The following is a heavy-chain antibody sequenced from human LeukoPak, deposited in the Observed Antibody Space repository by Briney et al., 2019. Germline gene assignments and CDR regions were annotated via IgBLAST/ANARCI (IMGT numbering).Heavy chain of an antibody. CDR1: GGSIRSYF. D-gene: IGHD1-26*01. CDR2: IYYSGST. CDR3: ARAPPEWELLFDF. V-gene: IGHV4-59*07. J-gene: IGHJ4*02. Sequence: SDTLSLTCTLSGGSIRSYFWIWMRQPPEKGREWIGYIYYSGSTKYTPPLKSRDTIYVDTHKKEFSLNLCSVTAAATAVYYCARAPPEWELLFDFGGQETLVTVSS.